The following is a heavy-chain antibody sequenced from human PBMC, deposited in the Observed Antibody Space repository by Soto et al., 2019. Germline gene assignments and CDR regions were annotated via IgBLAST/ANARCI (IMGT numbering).Heavy chain of an antibody. CDR3: ARPSRSDYGSGSYYRPNWFDP. V-gene: IGHV4-39*01. CDR1: GGSISSSSYY. CDR2: IYYSGST. J-gene: IGHJ5*02. Sequence: QLQLQESGPGLVKPSETLSLTCTVSGGSISSSSYYWGWIRQPPGKGLEWIGSIYYSGSTYYNPSLKSRVTISVDTSKNQFSLKLSSVTAADTAVYYCARPSRSDYGSGSYYRPNWFDPWGQGTLVTVSS. D-gene: IGHD3-10*01.